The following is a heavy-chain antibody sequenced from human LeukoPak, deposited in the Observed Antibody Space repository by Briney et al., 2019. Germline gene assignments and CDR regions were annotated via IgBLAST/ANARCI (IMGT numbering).Heavy chain of an antibody. V-gene: IGHV4-4*07. Sequence: SETVSLTCTVSGGSINFYYWSWIRQPAGQGLEWIGRIYSTGINNYSPSLKSRVTMSVDKSKNQFSLNLSSVTAADTAVYYCARGIADPYSFDSWGQGTLVTVSS. D-gene: IGHD6-13*01. CDR2: IYSTGIN. CDR1: GGSINFYY. CDR3: ARGIADPYSFDS. J-gene: IGHJ4*02.